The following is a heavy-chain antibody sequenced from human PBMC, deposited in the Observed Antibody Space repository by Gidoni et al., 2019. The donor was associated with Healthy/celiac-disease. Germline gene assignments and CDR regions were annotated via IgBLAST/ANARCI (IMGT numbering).Heavy chain of an antibody. V-gene: IGHV1-18*01. CDR2: ISAYNGNT. CDR3: AREGGDGYNYRHFDY. Sequence: QVQRVQSGAEVTKPGASVKVSCTASGYTFPRYGISWVRQATGQGLEWMGWISAYNGNTNYAQKLQGRVTMTTDTSTSTAYMELRSLRSDDTAVYYCAREGGDGYNYRHFDYWGQGTLVTVSS. CDR1: GYTFPRYG. D-gene: IGHD5-12*01. J-gene: IGHJ4*02.